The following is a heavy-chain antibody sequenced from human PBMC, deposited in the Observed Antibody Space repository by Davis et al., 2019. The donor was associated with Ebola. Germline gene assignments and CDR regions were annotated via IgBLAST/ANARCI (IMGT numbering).Heavy chain of an antibody. CDR1: GFTFSSYS. V-gene: IGHV3-23*01. J-gene: IGHJ3*01. CDR2: ISGSGGSA. Sequence: GESLKISCAASGFTFSSYSMNWVRQAPGKGLEWVSGISGSGGSANYADSVKGRFTISRDNSKNTLYLQMSSLRAEDTAVYYCAKRRGSGSFYGNGFDFWGQGTMVTVSS. CDR3: AKRRGSGSFYGNGFDF. D-gene: IGHD1-26*01.